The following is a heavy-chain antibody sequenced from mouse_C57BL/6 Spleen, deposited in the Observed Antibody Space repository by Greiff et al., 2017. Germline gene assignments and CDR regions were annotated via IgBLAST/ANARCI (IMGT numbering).Heavy chain of an antibody. Sequence: LQESGPELVKPGASVKISCKASGYAFSSSWMNWVKQRPGKGLEWIGRIYPGDGDTNYNGKFKGKVTLTADKSSSTAYMQLSSLTSEDSAVYFCARSITTVVAEYFDYWGQGTTLTVSS. V-gene: IGHV1-82*01. CDR1: GYAFSSSW. CDR3: ARSITTVVAEYFDY. J-gene: IGHJ2*01. D-gene: IGHD1-1*01. CDR2: IYPGDGDT.